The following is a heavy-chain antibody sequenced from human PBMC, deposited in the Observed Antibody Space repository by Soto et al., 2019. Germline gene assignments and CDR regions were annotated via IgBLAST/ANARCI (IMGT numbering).Heavy chain of an antibody. D-gene: IGHD2-15*01. V-gene: IGHV3-30-3*01. CDR1: GFTFSSYA. CDR3: ARDLRERIFDY. Sequence: SGGSLRLSCAASGFTFSSYAMHCVRQAPGKGLEWVAVISYDGSNKYYADSVKGRFTISRDNSKNTLYLQMNSLRAEDTAVYYCARDLRERIFDYWGQGTLVTVSS. J-gene: IGHJ4*02. CDR2: ISYDGSNK.